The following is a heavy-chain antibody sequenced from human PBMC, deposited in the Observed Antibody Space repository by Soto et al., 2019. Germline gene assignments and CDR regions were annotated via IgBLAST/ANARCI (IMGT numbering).Heavy chain of an antibody. CDR2: IYYSGST. D-gene: IGHD6-13*01. V-gene: IGHV4-39*01. J-gene: IGHJ6*02. CDR3: ARGSSSWSYNYYHHYAMDV. Sequence: WETLALSCTVSGGSISSSSYYWGWIRQPPGKGLEWIGSIYYSGSTYYNPSLKSRVTISVDTSKNQFPLKLSSVTAADTAVYYCARGSSSWSYNYYHHYAMDVCAQRTTVTAP. CDR1: GGSISSSSYY.